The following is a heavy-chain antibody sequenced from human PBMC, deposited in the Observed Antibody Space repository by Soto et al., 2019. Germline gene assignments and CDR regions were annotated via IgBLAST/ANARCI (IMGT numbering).Heavy chain of an antibody. CDR1: GFTFSNYA. J-gene: IGHJ4*02. CDR2: ISGSGAST. D-gene: IGHD2-2*01. CDR3: AKEYCASTSCNFDH. V-gene: IGHV3-23*01. Sequence: EAQLLESGGGLVQPGGSLRLSCAASGFTFSNYAMSWVRQAPGKGLEWVSAISGSGASTYYADSVKGRFTISRDNSKNTLYLQMNSLRAEDTAVYYCAKEYCASTSCNFDHWGQGTLVTVSS.